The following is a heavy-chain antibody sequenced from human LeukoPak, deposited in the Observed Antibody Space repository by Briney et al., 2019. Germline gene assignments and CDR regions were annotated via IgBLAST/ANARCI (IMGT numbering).Heavy chain of an antibody. CDR2: MHPGNGNT. D-gene: IGHD2-21*02. V-gene: IGHV1-2*02. J-gene: IGHJ4*02. Sequence: ASVKVSCKSSGYSFISNYIHWVRQAPGLGPEWMGWMHPGNGNTRYAEKCQGRVTMTRDTSINTAYLDLSSLRSDDTAVYYCAREGSYCVGGDCYSFDFWGQGTLISVCS. CDR3: AREGSYCVGGDCYSFDF. CDR1: GYSFISNY.